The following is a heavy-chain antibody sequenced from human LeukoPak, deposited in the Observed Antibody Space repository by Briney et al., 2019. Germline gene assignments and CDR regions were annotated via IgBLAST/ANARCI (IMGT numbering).Heavy chain of an antibody. J-gene: IGHJ6*03. V-gene: IGHV3-23*01. CDR1: GFTFSSYA. CDR2: ISGSGGST. Sequence: PGRSLRLSCAASGFTFSSYAMSWGRPAPGKGREWGSDISGSGGSTYYADSVTGGFTIPRYNSKNTLYLRLNSLRAPEPSVYFFANSPRSPVDRRVNNYYYYMDVWGKGTTVTVSS. CDR3: ANSPRSPVDRRVNNYYYYMDV. D-gene: IGHD2/OR15-2a*01.